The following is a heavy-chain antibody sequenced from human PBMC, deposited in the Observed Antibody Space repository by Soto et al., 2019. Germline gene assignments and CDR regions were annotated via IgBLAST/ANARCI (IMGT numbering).Heavy chain of an antibody. Sequence: SVKVSCKASGGTFSSYAISWVRQAPGQGLEWMGGIIPIFGTANYAQKFQGRVTITADESTSTAYMELSSLRSEDTAVYYCARPGSGSYSAVYYYYGMDVWGQGTTVTVSS. CDR2: IIPIFGTA. D-gene: IGHD1-26*01. V-gene: IGHV1-69*13. CDR3: ARPGSGSYSAVYYYYGMDV. CDR1: GGTFSSYA. J-gene: IGHJ6*02.